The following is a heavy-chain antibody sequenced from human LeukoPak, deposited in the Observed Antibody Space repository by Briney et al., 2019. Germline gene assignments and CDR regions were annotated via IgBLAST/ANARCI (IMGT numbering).Heavy chain of an antibody. Sequence: SETLSLTCTVSGYSISSGYYWSWIRQPPVKGLEWIGEINHSGSTNYNPSLKSRVTISVDTSKNQFSLKLSSVTAADTAVYYCARHSIRYCYGSGTPNWFDPWGQGTLVTVSS. CDR3: ARHSIRYCYGSGTPNWFDP. J-gene: IGHJ5*02. D-gene: IGHD3-10*01. CDR1: GYSISSGYY. V-gene: IGHV4-38-2*02. CDR2: INHSGST.